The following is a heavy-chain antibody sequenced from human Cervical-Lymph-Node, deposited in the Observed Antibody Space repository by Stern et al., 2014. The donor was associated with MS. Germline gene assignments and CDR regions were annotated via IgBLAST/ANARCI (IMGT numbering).Heavy chain of an antibody. D-gene: IGHD4-17*01. V-gene: IGHV5-51*01. Sequence: EQLVESGAEVKKPGESLKISCKGSGYSFTANWIAWVRQMPGKGLEWMGIISPGDSDTRHSPSFQGQVTISADKSISTAYLQWSSLKASDTAMYYCARDYGDYAFDYWGQGTLVTVSS. J-gene: IGHJ4*02. CDR2: ISPGDSDT. CDR3: ARDYGDYAFDY. CDR1: GYSFTANW.